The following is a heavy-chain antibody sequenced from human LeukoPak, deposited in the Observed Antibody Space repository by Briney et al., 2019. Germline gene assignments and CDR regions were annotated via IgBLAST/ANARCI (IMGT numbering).Heavy chain of an antibody. V-gene: IGHV4-34*01. D-gene: IGHD5-18*01. Sequence: KPSETLSLTCAVYGGSFRGYYWSWIRQPPGKGLEWIGEINHSGSTNYNPSLKSRVTISVDTSKNQFSLKLSSVTAADTAVYYCATTKTNGYDNWGQGTLVTVSS. CDR3: ATTKTNGYDN. CDR1: GGSFRGYY. J-gene: IGHJ4*02. CDR2: INHSGST.